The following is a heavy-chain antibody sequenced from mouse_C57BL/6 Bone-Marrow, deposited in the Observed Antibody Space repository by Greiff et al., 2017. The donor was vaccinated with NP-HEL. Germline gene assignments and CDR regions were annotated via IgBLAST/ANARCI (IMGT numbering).Heavy chain of an antibody. J-gene: IGHJ3*01. CDR1: GFTFSDYY. Sequence: EVKLVESEGGLVQPGSSMKLSCTASGFTFSDYYMAWVRQVPEKGLEWVANINYDGSSTYYPDSLKCRFIISIDNAKNILYLQMSSRKSEDTATYYCARDEGRYLAYWGQGTLVTVSA. D-gene: IGHD1-1*01. CDR3: ARDEGRYLAY. V-gene: IGHV5-16*01. CDR2: INYDGSST.